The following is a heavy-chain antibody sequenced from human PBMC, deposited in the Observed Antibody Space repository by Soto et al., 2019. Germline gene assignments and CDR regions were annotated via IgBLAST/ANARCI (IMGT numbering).Heavy chain of an antibody. CDR3: ARRDYVIDYYYGMDV. V-gene: IGHV3-74*01. J-gene: IGHJ6*02. CDR1: GFTFSTYW. Sequence: GGSLRLSCAASGFTFSTYWMHWVRQAPGKGLVWVSHINSDGSSTTYADSVKGRFTISRDNAKNTLYLQMNSLRAEDTALYYCARRDYVIDYYYGMDVWGQGTTVTVSS. D-gene: IGHD4-17*01. CDR2: INSDGSST.